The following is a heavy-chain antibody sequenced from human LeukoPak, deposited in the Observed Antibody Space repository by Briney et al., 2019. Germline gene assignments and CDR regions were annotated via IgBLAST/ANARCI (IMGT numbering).Heavy chain of an antibody. CDR2: IYYSGST. CDR1: GDSISSRNYY. CDR3: ARQPYYDSSGYYLGNAFDI. D-gene: IGHD3-22*01. J-gene: IGHJ3*02. V-gene: IGHV4-39*01. Sequence: SETLSLTCSVSGDSISSRNYYWDWIRQPPGQGLEWIGSIYYSGSTFYNPSLKSRVTISVDTSKNQFSLKQSSVTAADTAVYYCARQPYYDSSGYYLGNAFDIWGQGTMVTVSS.